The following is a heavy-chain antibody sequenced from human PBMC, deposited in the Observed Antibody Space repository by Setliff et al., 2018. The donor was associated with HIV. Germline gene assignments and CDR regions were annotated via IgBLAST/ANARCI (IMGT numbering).Heavy chain of an antibody. CDR2: INRSGST. CDR1: GGSFSSYS. V-gene: IGHV4-34*01. CDR3: ARGHDTKYNYFYYMDV. J-gene: IGHJ6*03. D-gene: IGHD3-9*01. Sequence: SETLSLTCAVYGGSFSSYSWTWIRQPPGKGLEWIREINRSGSTNYNPSLKSRLTITVDTSKNQFSLKLNSVTGADTAVYYCARGHDTKYNYFYYMDVWGKGTTVTVS.